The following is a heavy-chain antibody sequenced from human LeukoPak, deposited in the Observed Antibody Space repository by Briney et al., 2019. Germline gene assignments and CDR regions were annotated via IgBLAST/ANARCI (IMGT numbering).Heavy chain of an antibody. CDR3: AKDLLGWSSPR. CDR1: GGSISSYY. Sequence: SETLSLTCTVSGGSISSYYWSWSRQPPGKGLEWIGYIYYSGSTNYNPSLKSRVTISVDTSKNQFSLKLSSVTAADTALYYCAKDLLGWSSPRWGQGTMVTVSS. V-gene: IGHV4-59*01. D-gene: IGHD3-3*01. CDR2: IYYSGST. J-gene: IGHJ3*01.